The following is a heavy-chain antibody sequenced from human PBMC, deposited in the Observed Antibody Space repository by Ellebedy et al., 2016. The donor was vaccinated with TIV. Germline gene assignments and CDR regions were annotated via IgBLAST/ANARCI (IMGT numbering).Heavy chain of an antibody. CDR3: AGDPPNSGWQLAY. D-gene: IGHD6-19*01. J-gene: IGHJ4*02. Sequence: GESLKISCAASGFTFSSHAMHWVRQAPAKGLEWVGFIWYDGGNKDYADSVKGRFTISRDNSKNTLYLQMNSLRVEDTAVYYCAGDPPNSGWQLAYWGQGALVTVSS. V-gene: IGHV3-33*01. CDR1: GFTFSSHA. CDR2: IWYDGGNK.